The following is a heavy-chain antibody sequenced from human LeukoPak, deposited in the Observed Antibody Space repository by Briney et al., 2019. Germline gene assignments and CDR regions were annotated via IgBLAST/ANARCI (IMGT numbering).Heavy chain of an antibody. CDR2: ISSSGSTT. CDR1: GFTFSSYA. V-gene: IGHV3-23*01. J-gene: IGHJ4*02. Sequence: GGSLRLSCAVSGFTFSSYAMSWVRQAPGKGLEWVSGISSSGSTTYYADSVKGRFTISRDNSKNTLYLQMNSLRAEDTATYYCAKFNIVVVPAAAFEYWGQGTLGTVSS. CDR3: AKFNIVVVPAAAFEY. D-gene: IGHD2-2*01.